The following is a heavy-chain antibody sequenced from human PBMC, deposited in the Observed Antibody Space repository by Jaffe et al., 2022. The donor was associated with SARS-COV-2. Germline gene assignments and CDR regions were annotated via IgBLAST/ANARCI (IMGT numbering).Heavy chain of an antibody. Sequence: QVQLQQWGAGLLKPSETLSLTCAVYGGSFSGYYWSWIRQPPGKGLEWIGEINHSGSTNYNPSLKSRVTISVDTSKNQFSLKLSSVTAADTAVYYCARGHSSSWYGYAFDIWGQGTMVTVSS. J-gene: IGHJ3*02. V-gene: IGHV4-34*01. CDR3: ARGHSSSWYGYAFDI. CDR2: INHSGST. CDR1: GGSFSGYY. D-gene: IGHD6-13*01.